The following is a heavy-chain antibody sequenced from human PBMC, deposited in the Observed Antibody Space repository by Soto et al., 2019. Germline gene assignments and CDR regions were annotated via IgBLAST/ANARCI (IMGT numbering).Heavy chain of an antibody. CDR3: ARTVYCRVGTCYTGTKSFQH. J-gene: IGHJ1*01. V-gene: IGHV3-30*09. CDR2: ISFDGKKS. D-gene: IGHD2-15*01. Sequence: QVQLVESGGGVVQPGGSLRLSCAASGFVLSGYAMHWVRPAPGKGLEWVAVISFDGKKSYYADSVKGRFAISRDTSQNTVVLHMHSLRPADTAGSYCARTVYCRVGTCYTGTKSFQHLGQGAGVTVSS. CDR1: GFVLSGYA.